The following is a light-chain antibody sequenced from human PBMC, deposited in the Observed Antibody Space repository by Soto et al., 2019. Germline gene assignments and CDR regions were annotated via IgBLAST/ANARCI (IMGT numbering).Light chain of an antibody. V-gene: IGKV3-20*01. CDR1: QSVSSSY. CDR2: GAS. CDR3: QQYKNWPTIT. Sequence: EIVLTQPPGTLSLAPGERATLSSRASQSVSSSYLAWYQQKPGQAHRLLIYGASSRATGIPDRFSGSGSGTDFTPTISSLQSEDFAVYYCQQYKNWPTITFGQGTRLEIK. J-gene: IGKJ5*01.